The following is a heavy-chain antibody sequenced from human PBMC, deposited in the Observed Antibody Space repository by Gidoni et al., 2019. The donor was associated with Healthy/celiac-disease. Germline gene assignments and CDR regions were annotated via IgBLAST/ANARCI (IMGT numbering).Heavy chain of an antibody. CDR3: AKDVYGPIAVEDFDY. Sequence: EVQLLESGGGLVQPGGSLRLACAASGFTFSSYAMSWVRQAPGKGLEWVSAISGSGGSTYYADSVKGRFTISRDNSKNTLYLQMNSLRAEDTAVYDCAKDVYGPIAVEDFDYWGQGTLVTVSS. CDR1: GFTFSSYA. CDR2: ISGSGGST. D-gene: IGHD6-19*01. V-gene: IGHV3-23*01. J-gene: IGHJ4*02.